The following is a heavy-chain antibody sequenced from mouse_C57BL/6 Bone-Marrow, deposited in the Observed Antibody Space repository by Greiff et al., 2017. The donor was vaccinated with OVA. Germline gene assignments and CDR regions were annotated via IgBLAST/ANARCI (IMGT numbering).Heavy chain of an antibody. CDR3: ARGGDYDYFDY. D-gene: IGHD2-4*01. CDR2: IDPSDSYT. CDR1: GYTFTSYW. V-gene: IGHV1-69*01. Sequence: QVQLQQPGAELVMPGASVTLSCKASGYTFTSYWMYWVKQRPGQGLEWIGEIDPSDSYTNYNQKFKGKSTLTVDKSSSTAYMQLSSLTSEDSAVYYCARGGDYDYFDYWGQGTTLTVSS. J-gene: IGHJ2*01.